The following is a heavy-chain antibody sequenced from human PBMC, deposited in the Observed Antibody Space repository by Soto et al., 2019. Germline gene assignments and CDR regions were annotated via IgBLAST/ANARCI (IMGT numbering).Heavy chain of an antibody. CDR1: GFNFGGYA. Sequence: KLLESGGQLIQPGGSLRLSCAGTGFNFGGYAMSWVRQAPGKGLEWVSTLSGDGSRAYYADSVRGRFTVSRDNSQSTLYLRMNSLRADDTAIYYCAKRGGYAISFYDSWGQGTLVTVSS. V-gene: IGHV3-23*01. J-gene: IGHJ4*02. CDR2: LSGDGSRA. CDR3: AKRGGYAISFYDS. D-gene: IGHD3-16*01.